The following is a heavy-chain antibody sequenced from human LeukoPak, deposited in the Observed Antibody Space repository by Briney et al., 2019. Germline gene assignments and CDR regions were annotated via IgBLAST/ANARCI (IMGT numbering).Heavy chain of an antibody. CDR3: ARGHWQLDY. CDR2: IHYSGNT. V-gene: IGHV4-59*01. D-gene: IGHD3-3*02. J-gene: IGHJ4*02. Sequence: SETLSLTCTVSGDSISGYYWTWIRQPPGKGLEWIGYIHYSGNTNYNSSLKSRLDISVDTSKNQLSLQLRSVTPADTAVYYCARGHWQLDYWGQGTLVTVSS. CDR1: GDSISGYY.